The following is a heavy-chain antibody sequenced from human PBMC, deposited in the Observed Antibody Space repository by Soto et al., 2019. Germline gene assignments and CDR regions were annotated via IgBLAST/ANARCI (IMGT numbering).Heavy chain of an antibody. J-gene: IGHJ4*02. Sequence: GSLSLSCAASGFTFSSYGMHWVRQAPGKGLEWVAVIWYDGSNKYYADSVKGRFTISRDNSKNTLYLQMNSLRAEDTAVYYCAREGSSGKLYYFDYWGQGTLVTVSS. CDR1: GFTFSSYG. CDR2: IWYDGSNK. CDR3: AREGSSGKLYYFDY. V-gene: IGHV3-33*01. D-gene: IGHD1-26*01.